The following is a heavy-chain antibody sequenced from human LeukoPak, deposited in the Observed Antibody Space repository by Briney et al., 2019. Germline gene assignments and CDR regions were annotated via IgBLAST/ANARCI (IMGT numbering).Heavy chain of an antibody. Sequence: GGSLRLSCAASGFTFINAWMNWVRQAPGKGLEWVGRVKSKTGGRTTDYPAPVQDRFTISSDDSKNTLYLQMNSLKTEDTAVYYCTTLRYCSGGSCSSYWGQGALVTVSS. CDR1: GFTFINAW. D-gene: IGHD2-15*01. CDR2: VKSKTGGRTT. V-gene: IGHV3-15*01. CDR3: TTLRYCSGGSCSSY. J-gene: IGHJ4*02.